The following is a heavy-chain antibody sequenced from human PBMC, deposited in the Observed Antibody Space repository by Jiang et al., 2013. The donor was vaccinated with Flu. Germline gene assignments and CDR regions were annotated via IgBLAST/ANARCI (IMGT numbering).Heavy chain of an antibody. Sequence: GLIQPGGSLRLSCAASGFTVSSNYMSWVRQAPGKGLEWVSVIYSGGSTYYADSVKGRFTISRDNSKNTLYLQMNSLRAEDTAVYYCATATDLDYYDSSGYMDVWGQGTTVTVSS. CDR3: ATATDLDYYDSSGYMDV. D-gene: IGHD3-22*01. CDR1: GFTVSSNY. V-gene: IGHV3-53*01. CDR2: IYSGGST. J-gene: IGHJ6*02.